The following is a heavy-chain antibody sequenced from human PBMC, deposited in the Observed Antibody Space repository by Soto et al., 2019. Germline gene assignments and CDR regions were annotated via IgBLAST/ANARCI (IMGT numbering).Heavy chain of an antibody. CDR2: IYLSDTNI. J-gene: IGHJ6*03. CDR3: AREIYCTATSCAPYMDV. CDR1: GYSFTQYW. Sequence: EVQLVQSGAEVKKPGESLKISCKGSGYSFTQYWIGWVRQMPGKGLEWMGSIYLSDTNIRYSPSFQGQVTISADKSISTAYLQWSSLKASDTAMYYCAREIYCTATSCAPYMDVWGQGTTVSVSS. D-gene: IGHD2-2*01. V-gene: IGHV5-51*01.